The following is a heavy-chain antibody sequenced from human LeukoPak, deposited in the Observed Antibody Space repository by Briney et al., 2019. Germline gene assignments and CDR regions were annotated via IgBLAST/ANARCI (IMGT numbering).Heavy chain of an antibody. CDR1: GYTFTDYF. CDR2: INPKSGGT. J-gene: IGHJ3*02. V-gene: IGHV1-2*02. D-gene: IGHD3-3*01. CDR3: ARGPRITIFGVVMANDAFDI. Sequence: ASVKVSCKASGYTFTDYFMNWVRQAPGQGLEWMGWINPKSGGTVYAQKFQGRVTMTRDTSSSTAYMELSRRRFHDTVVYYCARGPRITIFGVVMANDAFDIWGQGTMVTVSS.